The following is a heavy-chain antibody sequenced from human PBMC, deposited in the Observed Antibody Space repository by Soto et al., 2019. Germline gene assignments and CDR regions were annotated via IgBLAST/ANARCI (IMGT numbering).Heavy chain of an antibody. CDR1: GGTFSSYA. D-gene: IGHD3-22*01. CDR3: ARGTYYYDSSGYKQNWSDP. V-gene: IGHV1-69*13. J-gene: IGHJ5*02. Sequence: SVKVSCKASGGTFSSYAISWVRQAPGQGLEWMGGIIPIFGTANYAQKFQGRVTITADESTSTAYMELSSLRSEDTALYYCARGTYYYDSSGYKQNWSDPWGQGTLVTVSS. CDR2: IIPIFGTA.